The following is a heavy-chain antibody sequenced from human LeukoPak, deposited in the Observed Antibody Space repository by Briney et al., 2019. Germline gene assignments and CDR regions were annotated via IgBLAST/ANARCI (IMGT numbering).Heavy chain of an antibody. J-gene: IGHJ4*02. CDR1: GGSISSDSYY. Sequence: PSETLSLTCTVSGGSISSDSYYWSWIRQPAGKGLEWIGYIYYSGSTNYNPSLKSRVTISVDTSKNQFSLKLSSVTAADTAVYYCARVVDTAMEADYWGQGTLVTVSS. V-gene: IGHV4-61*10. CDR3: ARVVDTAMEADY. D-gene: IGHD5-18*01. CDR2: IYYSGST.